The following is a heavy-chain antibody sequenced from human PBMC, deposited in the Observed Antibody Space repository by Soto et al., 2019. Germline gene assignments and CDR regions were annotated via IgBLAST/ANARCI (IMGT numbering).Heavy chain of an antibody. CDR1: GYTFTTYD. J-gene: IGHJ4*02. CDR2: MSPNSGAT. CDR3: ARSIVVVTAADY. D-gene: IGHD2-21*02. Sequence: ASVKVSCKASGYTFTTYDINWVRQATGQGLEWLGWMSPNSGATGYAQKFQGRVTITRDTSASTAYMELSSLRSEDTAVYYCARSIVVVTAADYWGQGTLVTVSS. V-gene: IGHV1-8*01.